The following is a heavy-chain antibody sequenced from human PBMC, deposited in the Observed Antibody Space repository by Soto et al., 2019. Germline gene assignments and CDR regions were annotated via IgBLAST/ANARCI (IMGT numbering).Heavy chain of an antibody. J-gene: IGHJ6*02. CDR2: LIPMFGTT. V-gene: IGHV1-69*18. CDR1: GGTFSSYF. Sequence: QVQLVQSGAEVKTPGSSVKVSCEASGGTFSSYFINWVRQAPGQGLEWMGRLIPMFGTTDYAQRFQGRVTFAADESTNTASMEVTDLTSEDTAVYYCARAAVLTFTRFYDVDVWGQGTTVTVSS. D-gene: IGHD6-25*01. CDR3: ARAAVLTFTRFYDVDV.